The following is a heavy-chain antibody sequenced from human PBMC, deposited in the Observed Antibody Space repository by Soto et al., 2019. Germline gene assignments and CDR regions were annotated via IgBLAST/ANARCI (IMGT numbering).Heavy chain of an antibody. Sequence: GGSLRLSCAASGFTFSSYAMSWVRQAPGKGLEWVSAIGDDGSNKYYADSVKGRFTVSRDNSKNTLYLQMNSLRAEDTAVYYCAKVSPLYSSSWSHFDYWGQGTLVTVSS. V-gene: IGHV3-30*02. CDR3: AKVSPLYSSSWSHFDY. CDR2: IGDDGSNK. D-gene: IGHD6-13*01. J-gene: IGHJ4*02. CDR1: GFTFSSYA.